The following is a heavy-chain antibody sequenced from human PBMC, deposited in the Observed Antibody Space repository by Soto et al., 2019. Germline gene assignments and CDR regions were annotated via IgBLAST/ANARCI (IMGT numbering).Heavy chain of an antibody. V-gene: IGHV1-8*01. J-gene: IGHJ6*03. CDR1: GYTFTSYD. D-gene: IGHD6-19*01. CDR3: AREGSGWYLSYYYYYYMDV. Sequence: ASVKVSCKASGYTFTSYDINWVRQATGQGLEWMGWMNPNSGNTGYAQKFQGRVTMTRNTSMSTAYMELSSLRSEDTAVYYCAREGSGWYLSYYYYYYMDVWGKGTTVTVSS. CDR2: MNPNSGNT.